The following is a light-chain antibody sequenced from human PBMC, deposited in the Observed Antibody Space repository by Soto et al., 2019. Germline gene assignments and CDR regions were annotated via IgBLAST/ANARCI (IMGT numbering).Light chain of an antibody. CDR3: QPYNNWPLT. Sequence: EIVMTQSPATLSVSPGERATLSCRASQGIGDTLAWYQHTPGQTPRLLIYDTSTRATGVPTRFSGSRSGAEFTLTINSLQSEDFAVYYCQPYNNWPLTFGGGTKVDIK. CDR1: QGIGDT. V-gene: IGKV3-15*01. CDR2: DTS. J-gene: IGKJ4*01.